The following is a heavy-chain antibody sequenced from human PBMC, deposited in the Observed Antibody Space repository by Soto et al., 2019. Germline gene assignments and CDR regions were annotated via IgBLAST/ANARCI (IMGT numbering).Heavy chain of an antibody. J-gene: IGHJ4*02. CDR2: ISLDGSNK. D-gene: IGHD3-16*01. V-gene: IGHV3-30*18. CDR3: AKDSGWVRLRGDYLAY. CDR1: GFAFNTYG. Sequence: QVQLVESGGGLVQPGRSLRLSCAASGFAFNTYGMHWVRQAPGKGLEWVAVISLDGSNKYYADSVKGRFTISRDNSKNTRLLKMNSMRAEDTAVYYSAKDSGWVRLRGDYLAYWGQGNRVTVS.